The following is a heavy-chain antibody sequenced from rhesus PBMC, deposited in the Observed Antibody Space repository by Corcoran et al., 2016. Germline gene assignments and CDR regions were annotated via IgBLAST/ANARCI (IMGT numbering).Heavy chain of an antibody. V-gene: IGHV4-143*01. D-gene: IGHD2-39*02. CDR1: GVSISGYYT. Sequence: QVQLQESGPGLVKPSETLSLTCTVSGVSISGYYTWNWIRQSPGKGLEWIGAVYSITARTNYNPSLKSRVTISKDTSKNQFSLRLTSVTAADTAVYYCARQGYTDHLGGLDSWGQGVVVTVSS. J-gene: IGHJ6*01. CDR3: ARQGYTDHLGGLDS. CDR2: VYSITART.